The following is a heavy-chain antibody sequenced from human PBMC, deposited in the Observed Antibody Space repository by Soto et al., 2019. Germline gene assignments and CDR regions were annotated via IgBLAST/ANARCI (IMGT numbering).Heavy chain of an antibody. CDR1: GGSFSGYY. J-gene: IGHJ6*02. D-gene: IGHD4-17*01. CDR3: ARGGSFPVTTAVRGEYYYYGMDV. V-gene: IGHV4-34*01. CDR2: INHSGST. Sequence: QVQLQQWGAGLLKPSETLSLTCAVYGGSFSGYYWSWIRQPPGKGLEWIGEINHSGSTNYNPSLKSRVTISGDTSKNQFSLKLSSVTAADTAVYYCARGGSFPVTTAVRGEYYYYGMDVWGQGTTVTVSS.